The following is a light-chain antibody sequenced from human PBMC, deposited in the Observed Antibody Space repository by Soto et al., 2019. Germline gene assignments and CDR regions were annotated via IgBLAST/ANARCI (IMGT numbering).Light chain of an antibody. J-gene: IGLJ1*01. CDR3: QSYVSSLSAYV. CDR1: SSNIGAAYP. V-gene: IGLV1-40*01. CDR2: GNT. Sequence: QSGLTQPPSVFGAPGQRITISCTGSSSNIGAAYPIPWYQQLPGTAPRLLIFGNTLRPSAVPPRFSGSRSGLAITGLQAADEADYYCQSYVSSLSAYVFGAETKVTV.